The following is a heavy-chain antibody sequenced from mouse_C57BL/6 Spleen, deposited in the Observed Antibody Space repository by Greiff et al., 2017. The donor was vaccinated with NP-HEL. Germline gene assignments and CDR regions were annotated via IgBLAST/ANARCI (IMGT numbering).Heavy chain of an antibody. CDR2: ISSGSSTI. D-gene: IGHD1-1*01. CDR3: ARVYYGSSYPAWFGY. V-gene: IGHV5-17*01. CDR1: GFTFSDYG. Sequence: EVQLVESGGGLVKPGGSLKLSCAASGFTFSDYGMHWVRQAPEKGLEWVAYISSGSSTIYYADTVKGRFTISRDNAKNTLFLQMTSLRSEDTAMYYCARVYYGSSYPAWFGYWGQGTLVTVSA. J-gene: IGHJ3*01.